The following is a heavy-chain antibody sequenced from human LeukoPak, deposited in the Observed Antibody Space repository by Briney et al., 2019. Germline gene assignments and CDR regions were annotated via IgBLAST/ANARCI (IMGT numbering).Heavy chain of an antibody. V-gene: IGHV3-43*02. D-gene: IGHD1-26*01. CDR2: ISGDGSST. CDR1: GFTFGDYA. CDR3: AKDRALSGSYSSPHFDY. J-gene: IGHJ4*02. Sequence: GGSLRLSCAASGFTFGDYAMHWVRQAPGKGLEWVSLISGDGSSTYYADSVKGRFTISRDNSKNSLYLQMNSLRTEDTALYYYAKDRALSGSYSSPHFDYWGQGTLVTVSS.